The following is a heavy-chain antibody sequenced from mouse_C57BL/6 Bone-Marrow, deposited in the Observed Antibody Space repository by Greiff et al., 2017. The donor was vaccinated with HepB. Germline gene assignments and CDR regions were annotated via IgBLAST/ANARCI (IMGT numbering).Heavy chain of an antibody. V-gene: IGHV6-3*01. CDR3: TGPPFAY. CDR1: GFTFSNYW. J-gene: IGHJ3*01. Sequence: EVQGVESGGGLVQPGGSMKLSCVASGFTFSNYWMNWVRQSPEKGLEWVAQIRLKSDNYATHYAESVKGRFTISRDDSKSSVYLQMNNLRAEDTGIYYCTGPPFAYWGQGTLVTVSA. CDR2: IRLKSDNYAT.